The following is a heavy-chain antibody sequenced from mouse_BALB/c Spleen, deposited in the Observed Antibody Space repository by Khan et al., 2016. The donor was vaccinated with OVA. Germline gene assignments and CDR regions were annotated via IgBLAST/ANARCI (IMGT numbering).Heavy chain of an antibody. Sequence: QVQLKESGPGLAAPSQSLSITCTISGFSLTSYGVHWVRQPPGKGLEWLGVIWSDGSITYNSALKSRLTITKDNSQSQVFLKMNTLQTDDTAIYFCARQPYYHYNVMDYWGQGTPVTVSS. CDR1: GFSLTSYG. V-gene: IGHV2-6-1*01. CDR3: ARQPYYHYNVMDY. D-gene: IGHD2-10*01. CDR2: IWSDGSI. J-gene: IGHJ4*01.